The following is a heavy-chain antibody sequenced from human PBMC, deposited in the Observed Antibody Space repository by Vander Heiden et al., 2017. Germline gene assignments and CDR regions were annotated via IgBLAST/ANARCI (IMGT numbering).Heavy chain of an antibody. CDR1: GGTFSSYA. CDR2: IIPIFGTA. J-gene: IGHJ4*02. Sequence: SSVNVSCKASGGTFSSYAISWVRQAPGQGLEWMGGIIPIFGTANYAQKFQGRVTITADESTSTAYMELSSLRSEDTAVYYWARVGITSYYFDYWGQGTLVTVSS. V-gene: IGHV1-69*01. D-gene: IGHD3-10*01. CDR3: ARVGITSYYFDY.